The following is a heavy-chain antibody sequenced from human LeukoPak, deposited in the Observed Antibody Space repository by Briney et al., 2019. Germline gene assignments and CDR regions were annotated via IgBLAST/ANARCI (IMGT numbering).Heavy chain of an antibody. CDR1: GGSISSSSYY. V-gene: IGHV4-39*01. CDR2: IYYSGST. CDR3: ARSIAARHYYFDY. J-gene: IGHJ4*02. Sequence: SETLSLTCTVSGGSISSSSYYWGWIRQPPGKGLEWIGSIYYSGSTYYNPSLESRVTISVDTSKNQFSLKLSSVTAADTAVYYCARSIAARHYYFDYWGQGTLVTVSS. D-gene: IGHD6-6*01.